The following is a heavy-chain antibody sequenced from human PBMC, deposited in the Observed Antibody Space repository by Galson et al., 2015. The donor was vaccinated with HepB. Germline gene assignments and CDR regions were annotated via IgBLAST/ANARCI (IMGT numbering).Heavy chain of an antibody. CDR2: MNTNTGKP. J-gene: IGHJ6*03. CDR1: GYTFTDYV. D-gene: IGHD3-3*01. V-gene: IGHV7-4-1*02. Sequence: SVKVSCKASGYTFTDYVVNWVRQAPGQGLEWMGWMNTNTGKPTYAPGFAGRFVFSLDTSVPTAYLQISSLETDDTAVYYCARSPLRFLDWFPYYDYYYMDVWGEGTTVTVSS. CDR3: ARSPLRFLDWFPYYDYYYMDV.